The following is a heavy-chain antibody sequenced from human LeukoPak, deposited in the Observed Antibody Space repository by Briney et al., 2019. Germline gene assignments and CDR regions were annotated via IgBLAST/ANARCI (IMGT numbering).Heavy chain of an antibody. D-gene: IGHD3-22*01. CDR3: SRFTRYDSGGYYLDY. CDR1: GGSISSYW. J-gene: IGHJ4*02. Sequence: SETLSLTCTVSGGSISSYWWSWVRQPPGKGLEWIGHIFHSGSTTYNASLQSRVTISVDTSKNQFSLDLSSVTAADTALNCCSRFTRYDSGGYYLDYWGQGTLVTVSS. V-gene: IGHV4-59*08. CDR2: IFHSGST.